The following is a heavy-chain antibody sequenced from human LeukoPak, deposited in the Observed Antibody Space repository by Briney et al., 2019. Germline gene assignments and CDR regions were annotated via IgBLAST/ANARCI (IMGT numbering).Heavy chain of an antibody. CDR1: GFTFSSYW. V-gene: IGHV3-7*01. D-gene: IGHD3-22*01. Sequence: PGGSLRLSCVASGFTFSSYWMSWVRQAPGKGLEWVANIKQDGSEKYYVDSVKGRFTISGDNAKNSLYLQMNSLRAEDTAVYYCARDLPYYDSSGSNYFDYWGQGTLVTVSS. CDR3: ARDLPYYDSSGSNYFDY. J-gene: IGHJ4*02. CDR2: IKQDGSEK.